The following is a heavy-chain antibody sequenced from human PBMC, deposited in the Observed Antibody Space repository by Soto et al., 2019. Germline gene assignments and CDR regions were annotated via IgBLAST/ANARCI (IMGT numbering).Heavy chain of an antibody. CDR2: IYPGDSDT. CDR1: GYSFTSYW. V-gene: IGHV5-51*01. CDR3: ASPGGSSSSQADGMDV. J-gene: IGHJ6*02. D-gene: IGHD6-6*01. Sequence: RGESRKISCKGSGYSFTSYWIGWVRQMPGKGLEWMGIIYPGDSDTRYSPSFQGQVTISADKSISTAYLQWSSLKASDTAMYYCASPGGSSSSQADGMDVWGPATTVTVSS.